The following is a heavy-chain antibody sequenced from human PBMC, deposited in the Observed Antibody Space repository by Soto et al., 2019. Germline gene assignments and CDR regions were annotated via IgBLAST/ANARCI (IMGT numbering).Heavy chain of an antibody. CDR3: ARESITNSNPFDP. CDR1: GCSISSGDYY. CDR2: IYYSGST. D-gene: IGHD3-3*01. V-gene: IGHV4-30-4*01. J-gene: IGHJ5*02. Sequence: SETLSLTCTFSGCSISSGDYYWSWIRQPPGKGLEWIGYIYYSGSTYYNPSLKSRVTISVDTSKNQFSLKLSSVTAADTAVYYCARESITNSNPFDPWGQGTLVTVSS.